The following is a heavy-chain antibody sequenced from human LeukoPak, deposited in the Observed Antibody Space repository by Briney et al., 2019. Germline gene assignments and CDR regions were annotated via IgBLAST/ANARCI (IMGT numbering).Heavy chain of an antibody. CDR1: GYSISSGYY. Sequence: SETLSLTCTVSGYSISSGYYWGWIRQPPGKGLEWIGNIYHNGSTDYNPSLKSRVTISVDTSKNQFSLKLSSVTAADTAVYYCASKYYYDSSGYSKALDIWGQGTMVTVSS. CDR2: IYHNGST. J-gene: IGHJ3*02. V-gene: IGHV4-38-2*02. D-gene: IGHD3-22*01. CDR3: ASKYYYDSSGYSKALDI.